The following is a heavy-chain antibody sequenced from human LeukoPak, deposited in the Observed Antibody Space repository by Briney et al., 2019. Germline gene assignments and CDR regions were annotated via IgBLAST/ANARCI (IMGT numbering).Heavy chain of an antibody. Sequence: PSETLSLTCAVYGGSFSGYYWSWIRQPPGKGLEWIGEINHSGSTNYNPSLKSRVTISVDTSKNQFSLKLSSVTAADTAVYYCARVGVGADFDYWGQGTLVTVSS. CDR1: GGSFSGYY. J-gene: IGHJ4*02. V-gene: IGHV4-34*01. CDR2: INHSGST. D-gene: IGHD1-26*01. CDR3: ARVGVGADFDY.